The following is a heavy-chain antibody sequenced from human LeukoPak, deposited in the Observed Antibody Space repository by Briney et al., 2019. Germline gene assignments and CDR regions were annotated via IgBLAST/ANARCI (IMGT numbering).Heavy chain of an antibody. Sequence: GGSLRLSCAASGFTFSTYDMHWVRQGTGEGLEWVSGIGTHGDTHYADSVKGRFTISRENADNSLYLQMNSLRAGDTAAYYCARGIFSNATSCFTVRAFEIWGQGTMVTVSS. CDR1: GFTFSTYD. CDR2: IGTHGDT. V-gene: IGHV3-13*01. J-gene: IGHJ3*02. D-gene: IGHD2-2*02. CDR3: ARGIFSNATSCFTVRAFEI.